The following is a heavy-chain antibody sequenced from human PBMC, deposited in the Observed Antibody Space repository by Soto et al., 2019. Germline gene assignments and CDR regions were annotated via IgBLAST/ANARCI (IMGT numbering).Heavy chain of an antibody. CDR1: GGSISSGGYY. V-gene: IGHV4-31*03. CDR3: ASRGYSYSFSLSLDV. Sequence: SETLSLTCTVSGGSISSGGYYWSWIRQHPGKGLEWIGYIYYSGSTYYNPSLKSRVTIPVDTSKNQCSLKLSSVTAADTSVYYCASRGYSYSFSLSLDVWGQGTRFTVSS. D-gene: IGHD5-18*01. CDR2: IYYSGST. J-gene: IGHJ6*02.